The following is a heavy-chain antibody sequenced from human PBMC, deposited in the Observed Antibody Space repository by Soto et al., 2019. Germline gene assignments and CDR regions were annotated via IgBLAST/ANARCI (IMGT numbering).Heavy chain of an antibody. CDR2: IDSGDGTT. D-gene: IGHD6-13*01. CDR3: VGPYYSSSWCPFYX. J-gene: IGHJ5*02. Sequence: LRRSCTDSGFDFGDYYMSWIRQAPGKGLEWVSYIDSGDGTTYYTDSVKGRFTISRDNAKKTVYLQMSSLRVEDTALYYCVGPYYSSSWCPFYXWGQGTLFTISX. V-gene: IGHV3-11*01. CDR1: GFDFGDYY.